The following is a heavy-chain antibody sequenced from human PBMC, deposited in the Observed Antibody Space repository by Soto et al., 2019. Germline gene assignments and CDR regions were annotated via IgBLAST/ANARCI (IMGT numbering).Heavy chain of an antibody. V-gene: IGHV4-39*01. Sequence: QLQLQESGPGLVKPSETLSLTCTVSGGSISSSSYYWGWIRQPPGKGLEWIGSIYYSGSTYYNPSLKSRVTISVDTSKNQFSLKLSSVTAADTAVYYCARRPGRGVHFDYWGQGTLVTVSS. CDR2: IYYSGST. CDR3: ARRPGRGVHFDY. J-gene: IGHJ4*02. CDR1: GGSISSSSYY. D-gene: IGHD3-10*01.